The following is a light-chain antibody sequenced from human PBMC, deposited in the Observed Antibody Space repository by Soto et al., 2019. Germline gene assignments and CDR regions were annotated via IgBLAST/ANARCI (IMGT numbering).Light chain of an antibody. Sequence: EIVLTQSPGTLSLSPGERATLSCRASQSVSNNYLAWYQQKPGQAPRLLIYGASNRATGIPDRFSGSGSGTDFTLTISRLEPEDFAVYYCQQYDRSPKTFGQGTKVDIK. CDR3: QQYDRSPKT. CDR1: QSVSNNY. V-gene: IGKV3-20*01. J-gene: IGKJ1*01. CDR2: GAS.